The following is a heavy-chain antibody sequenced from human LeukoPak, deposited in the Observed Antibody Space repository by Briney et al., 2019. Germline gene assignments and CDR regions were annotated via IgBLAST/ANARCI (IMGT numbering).Heavy chain of an antibody. CDR2: INPNSGT. V-gene: IGHV1-2*02. D-gene: IGHD5-18*01. CDR1: GYTLTELS. Sequence: ASVKVSCKVSGYTLTELSMHWVRQAPGQGLEWMGWINPNSGTKYAEKFQGRVTMTRDTSLSIASMELRSLRSDDTAVYYCAKDTGNFNLGDYWGQGTLVTVSS. CDR3: AKDTGNFNLGDY. J-gene: IGHJ4*02.